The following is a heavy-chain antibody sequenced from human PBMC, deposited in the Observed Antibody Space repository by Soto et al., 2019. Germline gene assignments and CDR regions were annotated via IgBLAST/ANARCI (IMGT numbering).Heavy chain of an antibody. CDR1: GFTLSRYD. J-gene: IGHJ3*02. D-gene: IGHD3-3*01. CDR3: EKDRDKNYDFWSAPDAFDI. V-gene: IGHV3-23*01. Sequence: GHLRLSCEASGFTLSRYDMSWVLQAPLKVLEWVSAISGSGGSTYYADSVKGRLTISRDNSKNTLYLKMNSLRAEDTAVYYCEKDRDKNYDFWSAPDAFDIWGQGKMVT. CDR2: ISGSGGST.